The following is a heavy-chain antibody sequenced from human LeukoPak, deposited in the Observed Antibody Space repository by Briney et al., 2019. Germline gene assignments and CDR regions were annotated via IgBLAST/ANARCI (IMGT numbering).Heavy chain of an antibody. CDR3: ARGPLSSSNY. V-gene: IGHV4-59*12. CDR1: GGSISSYY. CDR2: IYYSGSA. D-gene: IGHD6-6*01. J-gene: IGHJ4*02. Sequence: SETLSLTCTVSGGSISSYYWSWIRQPPGKGLEWIGYIYYSGSAYYNPSLKSRVTISVDTAKNQFSLKLSSVTAADTAVYYCARGPLSSSNYWGQGTLVTVSS.